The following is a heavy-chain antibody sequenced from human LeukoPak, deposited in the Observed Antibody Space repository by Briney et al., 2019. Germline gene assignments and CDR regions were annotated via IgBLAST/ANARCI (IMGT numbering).Heavy chain of an antibody. V-gene: IGHV1-46*01. J-gene: IGHJ5*02. Sequence: VASVKVSCKASGYTFTNYYMHWVRQAPGQGLEWMGIINPSGGSTSYAQKFQGRVTMTRDTSTSTVYMELSSLRSEDTAVYYCARDREPITSFDPWGQGTLVTVSS. D-gene: IGHD5-24*01. CDR1: GYTFTNYY. CDR2: INPSGGST. CDR3: ARDREPITSFDP.